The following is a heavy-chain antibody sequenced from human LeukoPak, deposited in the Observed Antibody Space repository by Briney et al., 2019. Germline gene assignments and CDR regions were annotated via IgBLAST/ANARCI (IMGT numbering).Heavy chain of an antibody. CDR1: GFTFSSYG. CDR3: AREGAVAGRNPNFDY. V-gene: IGHV3-7*03. CDR2: IKQDGSEK. D-gene: IGHD6-19*01. J-gene: IGHJ4*02. Sequence: GGSLRLSCAASGFTFSSYGMHWVRQAPGKGLEWVANIKQDGSEKYYVDSVKGRFTISRDNAKNSLYLQMNSLRAEDTAVYYCAREGAVAGRNPNFDYWGQGTLVTVSS.